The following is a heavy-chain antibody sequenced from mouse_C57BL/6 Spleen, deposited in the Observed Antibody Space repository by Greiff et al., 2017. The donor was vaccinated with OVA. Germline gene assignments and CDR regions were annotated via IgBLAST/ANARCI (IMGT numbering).Heavy chain of an antibody. D-gene: IGHD1-1*01. V-gene: IGHV3-6*01. CDR2: ISYDGSN. J-gene: IGHJ1*03. CDR1: GYSITSGYY. CDR3: ARDYYYGSGYFDV. Sequence: ESGPGLVKPSQSLSLTCSVTGYSITSGYYWNWIRQFPGNKLEWMGYISYDGSNNYNPSLKNRISITRDTSKNQFFLKLNSVTTEDTATYYCARDYYYGSGYFDVWGTGTTVTVSS.